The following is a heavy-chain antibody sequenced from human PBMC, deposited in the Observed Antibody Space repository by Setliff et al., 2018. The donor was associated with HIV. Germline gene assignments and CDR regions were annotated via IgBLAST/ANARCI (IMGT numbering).Heavy chain of an antibody. V-gene: IGHV1-18*01. CDR3: ATQRDIVMVPGQGGFDI. Sequence: ASVQVSCKASAYTFSSYVTNWVRQAPGQGLEWMGRISVYNGNTIYAQKLQGRVIMTTDTSTSTAYMELRSLRSDDTAMYYCATQRDIVMVPGQGGFDIWAQGTMVTVSS. J-gene: IGHJ3*02. D-gene: IGHD2-2*01. CDR2: ISVYNGNT. CDR1: AYTFSSYV.